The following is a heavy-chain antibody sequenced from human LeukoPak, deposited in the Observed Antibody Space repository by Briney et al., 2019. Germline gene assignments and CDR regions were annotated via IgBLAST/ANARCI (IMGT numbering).Heavy chain of an antibody. D-gene: IGHD1-26*01. J-gene: IGHJ6*04. CDR3: ARAWGDYYGMDV. CDR2: IYYSGST. V-gene: IGHV4-30-4*01. CDR1: GGSISSGDYY. Sequence: SQTLSLTCTVSGGSISSGDYYWSWLRQPPGKGLEWIGYIYYSGSTYYNPSLKSRVTISVDTSKNQFSLKLSSVTAADTAVYYCARAWGDYYGMDVWGKGTTVTVSS.